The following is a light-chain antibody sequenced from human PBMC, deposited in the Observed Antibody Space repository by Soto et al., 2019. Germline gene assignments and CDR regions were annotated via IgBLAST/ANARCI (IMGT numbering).Light chain of an antibody. CDR3: QQCTNWPLT. CDR2: DAS. Sequence: EIVMTQSPATLSVSPGEGATLSCKASQNVYNNLAWYQQRPGQPPGLLIYDASTRATGISARFSGSGYGTEFTLTISSLQSEDFAVYFCQQCTNWPLTFGGGTKVDI. CDR1: QNVYNN. V-gene: IGKV3-15*01. J-gene: IGKJ4*01.